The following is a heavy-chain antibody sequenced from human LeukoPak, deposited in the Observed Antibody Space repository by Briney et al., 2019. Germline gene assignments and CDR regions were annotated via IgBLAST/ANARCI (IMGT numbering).Heavy chain of an antibody. CDR1: GYTLTELS. CDR2: FDPEDGET. V-gene: IGHV1-24*01. Sequence: ASVKVSCKVSGYTLTELSMHWLRQAPGKGLEWMGGFDPEDGETIYAQKFQGRVTMTEDTSTDTAYMELSSLRSEDTAVYYCATDFFKPGERWLQFGWFDPWGQGTLVTVSS. J-gene: IGHJ5*02. D-gene: IGHD5-24*01. CDR3: ATDFFKPGERWLQFGWFDP.